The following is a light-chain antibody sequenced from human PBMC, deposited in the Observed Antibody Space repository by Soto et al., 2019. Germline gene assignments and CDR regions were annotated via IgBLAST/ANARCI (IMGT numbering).Light chain of an antibody. V-gene: IGKV1-5*03. Sequence: DIQMTQSTSTLSASVGDRVTITCRASQSISSWLAWYQQKPGKAPKLLIYKASSLESGVPSRFSGSGSGTEFTLTISSLKPDDFATYSCQQYNSYPYTFGQGTKLEIK. CDR1: QSISSW. J-gene: IGKJ2*01. CDR2: KAS. CDR3: QQYNSYPYT.